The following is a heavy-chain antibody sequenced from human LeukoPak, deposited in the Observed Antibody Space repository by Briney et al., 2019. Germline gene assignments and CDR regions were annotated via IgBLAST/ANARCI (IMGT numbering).Heavy chain of an antibody. Sequence: ASVKVPCKASGYTFSSYAMNWVRQAPGQGLEWMGWINTNTGNPTYAQDFTGRFVFSLDTSVTTAYLQITGLEADDTAIYYCARDMEVKQLERRWFDPWGQGTLVTVSS. CDR2: INTNTGNP. CDR1: GYTFSSYA. J-gene: IGHJ5*02. D-gene: IGHD1-1*01. CDR3: ARDMEVKQLERRWFDP. V-gene: IGHV7-4-1*02.